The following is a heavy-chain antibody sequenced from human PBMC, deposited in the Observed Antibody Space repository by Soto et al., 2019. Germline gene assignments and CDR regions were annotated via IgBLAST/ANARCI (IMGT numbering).Heavy chain of an antibody. CDR3: ARARRYNLNSVPYYFDY. CDR2: IYYTGNT. D-gene: IGHD1-7*01. Sequence: QVQLQESGPGLVKPSETLSLTCTVSGDSMSPYYWSWIRQPPGKGLEWIGFIYYTGNTNYNPSLKSRVTLSVDMSKKQFSLELSSATAADTAVYHCARARRYNLNSVPYYFDYWGQGTLVTVSS. J-gene: IGHJ4*02. V-gene: IGHV4-59*01. CDR1: GDSMSPYY.